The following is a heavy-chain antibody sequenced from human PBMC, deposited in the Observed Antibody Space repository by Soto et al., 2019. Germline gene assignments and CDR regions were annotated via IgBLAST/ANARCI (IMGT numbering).Heavy chain of an antibody. J-gene: IGHJ6*02. Sequence: QVQLVQSGAEVKKPGSSVKVSCKASGDTFSSYAISWVRQAPGQGLEWMGGIIPICVTANYAQKFQGRVTITAAESTRTAYMELSSLRSEDTAVYYCALIRGSSYYYYSGMDVWGQGTTVTVSS. CDR3: ALIRGSSYYYYSGMDV. CDR2: IIPICVTA. CDR1: GDTFSSYA. D-gene: IGHD6-6*01. V-gene: IGHV1-69*12.